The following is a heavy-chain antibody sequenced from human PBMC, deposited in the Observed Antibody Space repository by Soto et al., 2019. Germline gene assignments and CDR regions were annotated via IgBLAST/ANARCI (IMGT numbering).Heavy chain of an antibody. CDR3: ASSLPNDYGDYLSYYYYMDV. Sequence: KPAETLSLTCTASGGSISSSYWSWIRQPPGKGLEWIGYIYYSGSTNYNPSLKSRVTISVDTSKNQFSLKLSSVTAADTAVYYCASSLPNDYGDYLSYYYYMDVWGKGTTVTVSS. CDR2: IYYSGST. J-gene: IGHJ6*03. V-gene: IGHV4-59*08. CDR1: GGSISSSY. D-gene: IGHD4-17*01.